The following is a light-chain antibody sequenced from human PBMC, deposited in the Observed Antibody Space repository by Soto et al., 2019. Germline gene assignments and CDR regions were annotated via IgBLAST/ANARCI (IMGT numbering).Light chain of an antibody. V-gene: IGLV4-69*01. CDR2: LNSDGSH. J-gene: IGLJ2*01. Sequence: QSVLTQSPSASASLGASVKLTCTLSSGHSSYAIAWHQQQPEKGPRYLMNLNSDGSHSKGDGIPDRFSGSSPGAERYLTISSLQSEDEADYYCKTWGTGIVVFGGGTKLTVL. CDR1: SGHSSYA. CDR3: KTWGTGIVV.